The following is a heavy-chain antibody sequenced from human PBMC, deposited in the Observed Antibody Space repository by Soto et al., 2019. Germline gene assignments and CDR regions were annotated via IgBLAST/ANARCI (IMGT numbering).Heavy chain of an antibody. CDR3: ARGCKWPSYYYGMDV. J-gene: IGHJ6*02. Sequence: SETLSLTCAVYGGSSSGYYWSWIRQPPGKGLEWIGEINHSGSTNYNPSLKSRVTISVDTSKNQFSLKLSSVTAADTAVYYCARGCKWPSYYYGMDVWGQGTTVTVSS. D-gene: IGHD5-12*01. CDR1: GGSSSGYY. V-gene: IGHV4-34*01. CDR2: INHSGST.